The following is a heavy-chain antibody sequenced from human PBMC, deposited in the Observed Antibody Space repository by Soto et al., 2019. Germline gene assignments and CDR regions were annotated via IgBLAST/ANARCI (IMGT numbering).Heavy chain of an antibody. V-gene: IGHV3-33*01. CDR2: IWYEASNK. D-gene: IGHD3-10*01. Sequence: GGSLRLSCAASGFTFSSYGMHWVRQAPGKGLEWVAVIWYEASNKYYEESGKGRLTISRDNSKKTLYLQMNSLRAEDTAVYYCARESVLLWFGELFHDAFDIWGQGTMVTVSS. CDR1: GFTFSSYG. J-gene: IGHJ3*02. CDR3: ARESVLLWFGELFHDAFDI.